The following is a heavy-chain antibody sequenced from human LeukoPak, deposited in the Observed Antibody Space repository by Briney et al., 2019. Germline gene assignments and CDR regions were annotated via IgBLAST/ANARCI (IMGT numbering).Heavy chain of an antibody. J-gene: IGHJ4*02. V-gene: IGHV3-74*01. D-gene: IGHD3-10*01. CDR3: ARDLVLGSGSYGQ. CDR1: GFTFSTYW. CDR2: IPGDATFT. Sequence: GGSLRLSCAGSGFTFSTYWMHWVRQAPGKGGVGVSLIPGDATFTTSAASVKGPFTISRDNAQTMVYLPMNSLRVEDTAVYYCARDLVLGSGSYGQWGPGTLVTVSS.